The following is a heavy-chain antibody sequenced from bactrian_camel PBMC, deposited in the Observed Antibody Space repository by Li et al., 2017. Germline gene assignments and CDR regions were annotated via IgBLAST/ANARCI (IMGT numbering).Heavy chain of an antibody. CDR3: AARGPYCYTKLSVRDFTY. Sequence: VQLVESGGGSVQDGGSLRLSCAARTGTFRSACMGWIRQAPGKEREGVAWVYPHSGGTEYAVSVKGRFTISQDNTENTVYLQMNSLKPEDAAMYYCAARGPYCYTKLSVRDFTYWGQGTQVTVS. CDR1: TGTFRSAC. CDR2: VYPHSGGT. V-gene: IGHV3S6*01. D-gene: IGHD2*01. J-gene: IGHJ6*01.